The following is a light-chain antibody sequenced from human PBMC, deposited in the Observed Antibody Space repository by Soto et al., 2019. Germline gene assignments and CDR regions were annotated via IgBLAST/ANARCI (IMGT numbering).Light chain of an antibody. Sequence: DTQMTQSPSSLSASVGDRISITCRASQTVSTYLNWYQQKPGKAPTLLISATSTLQSGVPSRFSGSGSGTEFTLTITSLQPEDFATYYCQQTYTTPRTFGQGTKADI. CDR2: ATS. CDR1: QTVSTY. CDR3: QQTYTTPRT. J-gene: IGKJ1*01. V-gene: IGKV1-39*01.